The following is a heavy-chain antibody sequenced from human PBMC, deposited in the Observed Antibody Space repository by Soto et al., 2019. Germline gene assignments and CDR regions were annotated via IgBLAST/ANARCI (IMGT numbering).Heavy chain of an antibody. CDR3: AIDIAYCSGGSCYLRYYYYYMDV. V-gene: IGHV3-30*03. CDR2: ISYDGSNK. CDR1: GFTFSSYG. D-gene: IGHD2-15*01. J-gene: IGHJ6*03. Sequence: GGSLRLSCAASGFTFSSYGMHWVRQAPGKGLEWVAVISYDGSNKYYADSVKGRFTISRDNSKNTLYLQMNSLRAEDTAVYYCAIDIAYCSGGSCYLRYYYYYMDVWGKGTTVTVSS.